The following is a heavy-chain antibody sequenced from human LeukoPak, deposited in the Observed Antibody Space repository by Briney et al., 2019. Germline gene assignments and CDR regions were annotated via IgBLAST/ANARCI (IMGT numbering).Heavy chain of an antibody. Sequence: GGSLRLSCAASGFTFSSYEMNWVRQAPGKGLEWVSYISSSGSTIYYADSVKGRFTISRDNAKNSLYLQMNSLRAEDTAVCYCARVNGAPDWFDPWGQGTLVTVSS. CDR2: ISSSGSTI. J-gene: IGHJ5*02. CDR1: GFTFSSYE. D-gene: IGHD1-26*01. V-gene: IGHV3-48*03. CDR3: ARVNGAPDWFDP.